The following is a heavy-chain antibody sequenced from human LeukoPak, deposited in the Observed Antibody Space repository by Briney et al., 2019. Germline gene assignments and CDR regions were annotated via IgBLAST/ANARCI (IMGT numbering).Heavy chain of an antibody. CDR1: GFTFSSYS. CDR2: ISSSSSYI. V-gene: IGHV3-21*01. Sequence: GGSLRLSCAASGFTFSSYSMNWVRQAPGEGLEWVSSISSSSSYIYYADSVKGRFTISRDNSKNTMYLQMNSLGAEDTAVYYCAKSMDILTGYLWSLDYWGQGTLVTVSS. CDR3: AKSMDILTGYLWSLDY. J-gene: IGHJ4*02. D-gene: IGHD3-9*01.